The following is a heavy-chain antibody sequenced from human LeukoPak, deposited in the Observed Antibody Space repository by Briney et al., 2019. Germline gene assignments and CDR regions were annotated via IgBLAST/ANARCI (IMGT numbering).Heavy chain of an antibody. J-gene: IGHJ5*02. D-gene: IGHD3-9*01. CDR2: IYYSGIT. V-gene: IGHV4-59*02. Sequence: PSETLSLTCTVSGASVTNYYWSWIRKPPGKGLNGIGYIYYSGITNYNPSLTSRVSISVDMSKNQFSLKLTSVTAADTAVYYCARGRGYFDPFDPWGQGTLVTVSS. CDR3: ARGRGYFDPFDP. CDR1: GASVTNYY.